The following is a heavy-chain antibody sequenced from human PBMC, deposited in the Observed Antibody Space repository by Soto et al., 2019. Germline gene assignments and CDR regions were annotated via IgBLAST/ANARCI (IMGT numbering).Heavy chain of an antibody. V-gene: IGHV1-18*04. J-gene: IGHJ3*02. D-gene: IGHD5-12*01. CDR1: GYTFTSYG. Sequence: ASVKVSCKASGYTFTSYGISWVRQAPGQGLEWMGWISAYNGNTNYAQKLQGRVTMNTDTSTSTAYMELRSLRSDDTAVYYCARDRDGYNSLADAFDIWGQGTMVTVSS. CDR2: ISAYNGNT. CDR3: ARDRDGYNSLADAFDI.